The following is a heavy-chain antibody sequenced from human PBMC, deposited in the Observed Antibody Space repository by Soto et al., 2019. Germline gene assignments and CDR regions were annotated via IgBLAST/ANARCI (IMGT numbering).Heavy chain of an antibody. CDR2: IIPIFGTA. J-gene: IGHJ5*02. D-gene: IGHD6-13*01. Sequence: SVKVSCKASGGTFSSYAISWVRQAPGQGLEWMGGIIPIFGTANYAQKFQGRVTITADESTSTAYMELSSLRSEDTAVYYCARDSMAAAGKGVWFDPWGRGTLVTVS. CDR3: ARDSMAAAGKGVWFDP. CDR1: GGTFSSYA. V-gene: IGHV1-69*13.